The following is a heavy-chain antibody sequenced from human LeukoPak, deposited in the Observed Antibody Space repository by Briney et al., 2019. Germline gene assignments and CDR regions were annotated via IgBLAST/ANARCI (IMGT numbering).Heavy chain of an antibody. V-gene: IGHV3-74*01. CDR2: INPDGSTI. J-gene: IGHJ4*02. CDR1: GFTFSNYW. CDR3: ATAGNYRFDY. D-gene: IGHD1-7*01. Sequence: GGSLRLSCAASGFTFSNYWVHWVRQAPGKGLVRVSRINPDGSTINYADSVKGRFTISRDNAKNTLYLQMNSLRAEDTAVYYCATAGNYRFDYWGQGTLVTVSS.